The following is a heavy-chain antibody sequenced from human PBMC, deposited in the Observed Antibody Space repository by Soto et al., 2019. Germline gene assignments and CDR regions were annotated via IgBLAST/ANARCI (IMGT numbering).Heavy chain of an antibody. CDR1: GYTLTELS. CDR3: ATGCSSTSCFDY. V-gene: IGHV1-24*01. D-gene: IGHD2-2*01. J-gene: IGHJ4*02. Sequence: ASVKVSCKVSGYTLTELSMHWVRQAPGKGLEWMGGFDPEDGETIYAQKFQGRVTMTEETSTDTAYMELSSLRSEGTAVYYCATGCSSTSCFDYWGQGTLVTVSS. CDR2: FDPEDGET.